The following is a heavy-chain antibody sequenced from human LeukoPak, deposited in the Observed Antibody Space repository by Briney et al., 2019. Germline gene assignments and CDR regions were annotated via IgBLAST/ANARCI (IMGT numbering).Heavy chain of an antibody. CDR1: GFTFGGSA. V-gene: IGHV3-73*01. J-gene: IGHJ4*02. CDR3: TYYCGGDQGCFGGGSY. CDR2: IRSKANSYAT. Sequence: GGSLRLSCAASGFTFGGSAMHWVRQASGKGLEWVGRIRSKANSYATAYAASVKGRFTISRDDSKNTAYLQMNSLKTEDTAVYYCTYYCGGDQGCFGGGSYWGQGTLVTVSS. D-gene: IGHD2-21*02.